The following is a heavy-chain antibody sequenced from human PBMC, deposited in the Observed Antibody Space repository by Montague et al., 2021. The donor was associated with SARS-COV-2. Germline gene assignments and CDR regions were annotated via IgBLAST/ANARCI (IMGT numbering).Heavy chain of an antibody. CDR3: ARFPTSYYYDSKAAPATPDAFDI. CDR2: IYYSGST. J-gene: IGHJ3*02. Sequence: SETLSLTCTVSGGSISSSSYYWGWIRQPPGKGLEWIGCIYYSGSTYYNPSLKSRVTISVETPKNQFSLKLSSVTAADTPGYYCARFPTSYYYDSKAAPATPDAFDIWGQGTMVIVSS. V-gene: IGHV4-39*01. CDR1: GGSISSSSYY. D-gene: IGHD3-22*01.